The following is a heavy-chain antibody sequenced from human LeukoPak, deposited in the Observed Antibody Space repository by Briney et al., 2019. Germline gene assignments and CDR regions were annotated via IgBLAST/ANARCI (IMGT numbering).Heavy chain of an antibody. V-gene: IGHV3-48*03. CDR1: GFTFSTFE. D-gene: IGHD3-10*01. CDR2: IRGDGSIT. J-gene: IGHJ4*02. CDR3: ARQYASGQYYSDY. Sequence: GGSLRLSCAASGFTFSTFEMNWLRQAPGKGLEWVSYIRGDGSITYYADSVKGRFTISRANSKNTLFLQMNSLRAEDTAVYYCARQYASGQYYSDYWGQGALLTVSS.